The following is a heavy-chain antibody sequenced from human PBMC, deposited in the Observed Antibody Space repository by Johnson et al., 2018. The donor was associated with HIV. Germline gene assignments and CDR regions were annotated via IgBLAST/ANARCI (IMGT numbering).Heavy chain of an antibody. CDR1: GFPFRSYG. Sequence: HVQLVESGGGVVQPGGSLRLSCSASGFPFRSYGMDWVRQAPGKGLEWVAFIRYDGSDKYYVDSVKGRFTISRDNAQNSLYLQMNSLRAEDTAVYYCGRESTGAGTAFDIWGQGTMVTVSS. CDR3: GRESTGAGTAFDI. J-gene: IGHJ3*02. CDR2: IRYDGSDK. D-gene: IGHD2-8*02. V-gene: IGHV3-30*02.